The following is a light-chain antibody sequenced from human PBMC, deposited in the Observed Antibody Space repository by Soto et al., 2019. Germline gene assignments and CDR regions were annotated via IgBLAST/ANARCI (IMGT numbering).Light chain of an antibody. V-gene: IGKV1-5*03. CDR1: QTINNW. CDR2: KAS. CDR3: QQYNNYLRT. Sequence: DIQMTQSPSTLSASVGDRVTLTCRASQTINNWLAWYQQKPGKAPKLLIYKASSLESGVPSRFSGSGSGTEFTLTITSLPPDASAPYSCQQYNNYLRTFGQGTKVDIK. J-gene: IGKJ1*01.